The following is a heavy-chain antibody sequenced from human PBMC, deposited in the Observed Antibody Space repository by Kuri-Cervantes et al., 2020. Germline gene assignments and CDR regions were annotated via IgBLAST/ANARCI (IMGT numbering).Heavy chain of an antibody. Sequence: GESLKISCAASGFTFSNYAMSWVRQAPGKGLEWVSTISGSGGSTYYADSVKGRLTISRDNSKNTLFLQMNSLRAEDTAVYYCARWSGTYYDYWGQGTLVTVSS. J-gene: IGHJ4*02. D-gene: IGHD3-3*01. V-gene: IGHV3-23*01. CDR2: ISGSGGST. CDR3: ARWSGTYYDY. CDR1: GFTFSNYA.